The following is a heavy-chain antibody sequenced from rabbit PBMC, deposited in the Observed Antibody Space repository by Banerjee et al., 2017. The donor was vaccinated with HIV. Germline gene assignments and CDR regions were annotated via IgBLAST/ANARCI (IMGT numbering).Heavy chain of an antibody. V-gene: IGHV1S40*01. J-gene: IGHJ4*01. CDR2: IDGGVSGST. Sequence: QSLEESGGGLVKPGASLTLTCTASGFSFSNNYWICWVRQAPGKGLEWIACIDGGVSGSTYYASWAKGRFTISSHNAQNTLYLQLNSLTAADTATYFCARDPDAGSSYYTGYYFNLWGQGTLVTV. CDR3: ARDPDAGSSYYTGYYFNL. CDR1: GFSFSNNYW. D-gene: IGHD8-1*01.